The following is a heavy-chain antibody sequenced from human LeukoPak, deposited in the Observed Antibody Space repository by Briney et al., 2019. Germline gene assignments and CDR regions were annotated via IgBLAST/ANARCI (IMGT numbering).Heavy chain of an antibody. J-gene: IGHJ5*02. V-gene: IGHV3-23*01. CDR2: ISGSGGTT. CDR3: AKGGVVSAFNP. D-gene: IGHD3-22*01. Sequence: GGSLRLSCAASGFTFGTYTMSCVRQAPGKGPLLVSGISGSGGTTDYTDSVKGRFTISRDNSKRTLLLQMRSLRVEHTAVYYCAKGGVVSAFNPWGRGTLVTVSS. CDR1: GFTFGTYT.